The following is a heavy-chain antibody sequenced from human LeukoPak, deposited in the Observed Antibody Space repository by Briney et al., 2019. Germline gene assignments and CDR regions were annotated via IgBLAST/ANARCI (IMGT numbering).Heavy chain of an antibody. J-gene: IGHJ4*02. CDR3: ARLGPAAGTSFDY. CDR1: GGSISSGCYY. CDR2: IYTSGST. D-gene: IGHD6-13*01. Sequence: PSETLSLTCTVSGGSISSGCYYWSWIRQPAGKGLKWIGRIYTSGSTNYNPSLKSRVTISVDTSRNQFSLKLSYVTAADTAVYYCARLGPAAGTSFDYWGQGTLVTVSS. V-gene: IGHV4-61*02.